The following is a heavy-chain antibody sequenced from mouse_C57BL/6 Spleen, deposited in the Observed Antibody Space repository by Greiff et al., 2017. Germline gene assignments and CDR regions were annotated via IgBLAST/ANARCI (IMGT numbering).Heavy chain of an antibody. V-gene: IGHV1-69*01. J-gene: IGHJ4*01. CDR2: IDPSDSYT. D-gene: IGHD2-5*01. CDR1: GYTFTSYW. CDR3: ARAYYSNPYAMDY. Sequence: QVQLQQPGAELVMPGASVKLSCKASGYTFTSYWMHWVKQRPGQGLGWIGEIDPSDSYTNYNQKFKGKSTLTVDKSSSTAYMQLSSLTSEDSAVYYCARAYYSNPYAMDYWGQGTSVTVSS.